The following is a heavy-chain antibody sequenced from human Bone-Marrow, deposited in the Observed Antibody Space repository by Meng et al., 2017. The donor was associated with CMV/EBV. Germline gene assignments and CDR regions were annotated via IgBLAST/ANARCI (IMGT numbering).Heavy chain of an antibody. CDR1: GYY. V-gene: IGHV4-34*01. J-gene: IGHJ4*02. CDR2: INHSGST. Sequence: GYYWSWIRQPPGKGLEWIGEINHSGSTNYNPSLKSRVTISVDTSKNQFSLKLSSVTAADTAVYYCARSRKYYDILTGYRKHNYYLDYWGQGTLVTVSS. CDR3: ARSRKYYDILTGYRKHNYYLDY. D-gene: IGHD3-9*01.